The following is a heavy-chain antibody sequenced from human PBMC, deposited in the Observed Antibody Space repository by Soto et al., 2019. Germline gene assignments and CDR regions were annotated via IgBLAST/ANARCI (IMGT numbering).Heavy chain of an antibody. CDR3: ERHRYNRGPTDNDVDV. CDR2: IYPGDSDT. Sequence: GESLKISCKGSGYSFASYWIGWVRQMPGKGLEWMGIIYPGDSDTKYSPSFQGQVTISVDKSISTAYLQWSSLKASDTAMYYRERHRYNRGPTDNDVDVWGQGTTVTVSS. D-gene: IGHD1-1*01. J-gene: IGHJ6*02. V-gene: IGHV5-51*01. CDR1: GYSFASYW.